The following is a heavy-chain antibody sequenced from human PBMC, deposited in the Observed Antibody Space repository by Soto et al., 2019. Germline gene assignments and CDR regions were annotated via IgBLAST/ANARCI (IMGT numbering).Heavy chain of an antibody. V-gene: IGHV3-23*01. J-gene: IGHJ4*02. CDR1: GFTFSSYA. Sequence: GGSLRLSCAASGFTFSSYAMSWVRQAPGKGLEWVSVIRSSGDRTYYADSVKGRFTISRDNSKNTLYMQMNSLRAEDTAVYYCARDGTLAVAGSLWGQGTLVTVSS. CDR2: IRSSGDRT. D-gene: IGHD6-19*01. CDR3: ARDGTLAVAGSL.